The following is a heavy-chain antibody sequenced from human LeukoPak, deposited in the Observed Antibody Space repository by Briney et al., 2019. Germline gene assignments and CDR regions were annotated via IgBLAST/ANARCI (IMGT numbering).Heavy chain of an antibody. V-gene: IGHV3-48*01. Sequence: GGSLRLSCAASGFTFSSYAMNWVRQAPGKGLEWLSYISSSSSTIYYADSVKGRFTISRDNAKNSLYLQMNSLRAEDTAVYHCARGAGVTTSGGFDIWGQGTMVTVSS. J-gene: IGHJ3*02. CDR3: ARGAGVTTSGGFDI. CDR2: ISSSSSTI. CDR1: GFTFSSYA. D-gene: IGHD4-17*01.